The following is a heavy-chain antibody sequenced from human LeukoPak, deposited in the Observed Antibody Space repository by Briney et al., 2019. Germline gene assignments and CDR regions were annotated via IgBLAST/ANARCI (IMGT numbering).Heavy chain of an antibody. V-gene: IGHV4-59*12. CDR2: IYYSGST. Sequence: PSETLSPTCTVSGGSNWRWIRQPPGKGLEWIGYIYYSGSTTYNPSLKSRVTISLDTSRNQFSLKLNSVTAADTAVYYCAKSNGYGLVDIWGQGTMVTVSS. D-gene: IGHD3-10*01. J-gene: IGHJ3*02. CDR3: AKSNGYGLVDI. CDR1: GGSN.